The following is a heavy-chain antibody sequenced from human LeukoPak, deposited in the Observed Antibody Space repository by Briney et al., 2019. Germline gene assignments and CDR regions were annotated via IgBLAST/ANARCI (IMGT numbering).Heavy chain of an antibody. CDR2: IYYSGST. CDR1: GGSISSSSYC. V-gene: IGHV4-39*01. J-gene: IGHJ4*02. D-gene: IGHD2-21*02. CDR3: ATRTVTAEYFDY. Sequence: PSETLSLTCTVSGGSISSSSYCWGWIRQPPGKGLEWIGNIYYSGSTYYNPSLKSRVTISVDTSKNQFSLKLSSVTAADTTVYYCATRTVTAEYFDYWGQGTLVTVSS.